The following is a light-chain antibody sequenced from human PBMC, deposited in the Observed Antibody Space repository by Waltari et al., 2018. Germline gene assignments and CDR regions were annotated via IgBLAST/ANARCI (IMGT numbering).Light chain of an antibody. CDR3: SSYTGRGTVI. CDR2: KDT. V-gene: IGLV3-25*03. CDR1: ALPQKY. J-gene: IGLJ2*01. Sequence: SYELTQPPSVSVSPGQTARITCSGDALPQKYAYWFQQKPGQAPVLVIYKDTERPSGVSSRLSGSKSVNTASLPISGLQAEDEADYYCSSYTGRGTVIFGGGTKLTVL.